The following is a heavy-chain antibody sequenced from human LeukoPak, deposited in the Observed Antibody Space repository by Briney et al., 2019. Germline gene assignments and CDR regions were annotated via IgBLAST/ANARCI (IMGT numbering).Heavy chain of an antibody. CDR3: ARERNYDFWSGPHNYMDV. V-gene: IGHV5-51*01. CDR2: IYPGYSDT. D-gene: IGHD3-3*01. Sequence: GESLKISCKGSGYSFTSYWIGWVRQMPGKGLEWMGIIYPGYSDTRYSPSFQGQVTISAEKSISTAYLQWSSLKASDTAMYYCARERNYDFWSGPHNYMDVWGKGTTVTVSS. CDR1: GYSFTSYW. J-gene: IGHJ6*03.